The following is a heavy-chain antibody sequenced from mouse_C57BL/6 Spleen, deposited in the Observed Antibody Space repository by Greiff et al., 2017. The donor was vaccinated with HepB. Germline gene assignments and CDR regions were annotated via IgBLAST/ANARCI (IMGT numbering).Heavy chain of an antibody. V-gene: IGHV1-19*01. Sequence: VQLKESGPVLVKPGASVKMSCKASGYTFTDYYMNWVKQSHGKSLEWIGVINPYNGGTSYNQKFKGKATLTVDKSSSTAYMELNSLTSEDSAVYYCARRTTVPYFDYWGQGTTLTVSS. CDR2: INPYNGGT. CDR3: ARRTTVPYFDY. D-gene: IGHD1-1*01. CDR1: GYTFTDYY. J-gene: IGHJ2*01.